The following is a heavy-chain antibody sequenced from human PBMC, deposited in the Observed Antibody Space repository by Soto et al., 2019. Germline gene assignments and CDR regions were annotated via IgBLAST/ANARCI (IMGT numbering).Heavy chain of an antibody. CDR1: GFTLSSYA. D-gene: IGHD2-2*01. J-gene: IGHJ6*02. Sequence: QVQLVESGGGVVQPGRSLSLSCAASGFTLSSYAVHWVRQAPGKGLEWVAVMSFDGSKASHADSVKGRFTISRDNSRNTVCLQMNSLRVEGSAVYYCASGPPGVVPGAIGSGGMDVWGQGTRVTVSS. CDR3: ASGPPGVVPGAIGSGGMDV. V-gene: IGHV3-30*04. CDR2: MSFDGSKA.